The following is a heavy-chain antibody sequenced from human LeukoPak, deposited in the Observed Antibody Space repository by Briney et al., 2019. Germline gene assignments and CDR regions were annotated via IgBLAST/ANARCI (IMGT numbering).Heavy chain of an antibody. CDR2: IYYSGST. D-gene: IGHD6-19*01. V-gene: IGHV4-59*01. CDR3: ARDLNSGGLAGGDI. J-gene: IGHJ3*02. Sequence: PSETLSLTCTVSGGSISSYYWSWIRQPPGKGLEWIGYIYYSGSTNYNPSLKSRVTISVDTSKNQFSLKLSSVTAADTAVYHCARDLNSGGLAGGDIWGQGTMVTVSS. CDR1: GGSISSYY.